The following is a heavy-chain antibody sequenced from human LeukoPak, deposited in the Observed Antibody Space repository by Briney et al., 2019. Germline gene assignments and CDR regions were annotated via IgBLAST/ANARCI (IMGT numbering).Heavy chain of an antibody. CDR2: IKSKTDGGTT. Sequence: GGSQRLSCAASGFTFNNAWMTWVRQAPGKGLEWVGRIKSKTDGGTTDYAAPVKGRFTISRDDSKNTLYLQMNSLKTEDTAVYYCTTGLTMVRGLMSYSDYWGQGTLVTVSS. CDR3: TTGLTMVRGLMSYSDY. D-gene: IGHD3-10*01. V-gene: IGHV3-15*01. CDR1: GFTFNNAW. J-gene: IGHJ4*02.